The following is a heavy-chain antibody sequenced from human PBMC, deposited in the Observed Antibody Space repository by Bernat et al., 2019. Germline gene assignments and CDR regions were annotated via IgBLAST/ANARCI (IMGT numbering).Heavy chain of an antibody. D-gene: IGHD3-3*02. CDR3: ARDRAFKSFDY. V-gene: IGHV3-7*01. CDR1: GLTFNSSW. J-gene: IGHJ4*02. Sequence: EVQLVESGGGLVQPGGSLRLSCVVSGLTFNSSWMNWVRQAPGKGLEGVASMNPDGSEKWYVDSVKGRFTISRDNAKNSLSLQMNSLRAEDTAVFYCARDRAFKSFDYWGQGTLVTVSS. CDR2: MNPDGSEK.